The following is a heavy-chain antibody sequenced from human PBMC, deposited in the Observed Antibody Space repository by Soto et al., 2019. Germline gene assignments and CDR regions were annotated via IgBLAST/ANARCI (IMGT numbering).Heavy chain of an antibody. CDR2: ISYDGSNK. Sequence: QPGGSLRLSCAASGFTFSSYGMHWVRQAPGKGLEWVAVISYDGSNKYYADSVKGRFTISRDNSKNTLYLQMNSLRAEDTAVYYCAKEIGFYYYDRPPDGGAEYFQHWGQGTLVTVSS. V-gene: IGHV3-30*18. CDR3: AKEIGFYYYDRPPDGGAEYFQH. D-gene: IGHD3-22*01. CDR1: GFTFSSYG. J-gene: IGHJ1*01.